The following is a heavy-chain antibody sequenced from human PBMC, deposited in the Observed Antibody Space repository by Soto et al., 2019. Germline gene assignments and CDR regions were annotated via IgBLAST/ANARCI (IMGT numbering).Heavy chain of an antibody. Sequence: QVTLKESGPVLVKHTETLTLTCTVSGFSLSNARMGVSWIRQPPGKALEWLAHIFSNDEKSYSTSLKSRLTISKHTSKSQVVLTMTNMDPVDTATYYCARMNVGGFDYWGQGTLVTVSS. CDR1: GFSLSNARMG. V-gene: IGHV2-26*01. J-gene: IGHJ4*02. D-gene: IGHD3-10*01. CDR2: IFSNDEK. CDR3: ARMNVGGFDY.